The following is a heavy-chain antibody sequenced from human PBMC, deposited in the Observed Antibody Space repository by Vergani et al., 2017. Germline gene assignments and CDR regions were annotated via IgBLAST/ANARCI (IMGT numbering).Heavy chain of an antibody. Sequence: EVQLVESGGGLVQPGRSLRLSCAASGFTFDDYAMHWVRQAPGKGLEWVSGISWNSGSIGYADSVKGRFTISRDNAKNSLYLQMNRLRAEDTALYYCAKDARGQDYRLFDYWGQGTLVTVSS. D-gene: IGHD4-11*01. CDR2: ISWNSGSI. CDR3: AKDARGQDYRLFDY. V-gene: IGHV3-9*01. J-gene: IGHJ4*02. CDR1: GFTFDDYA.